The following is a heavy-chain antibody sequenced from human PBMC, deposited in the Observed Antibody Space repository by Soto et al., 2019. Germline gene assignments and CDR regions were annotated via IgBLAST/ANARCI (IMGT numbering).Heavy chain of an antibody. CDR1: GGSISSYY. D-gene: IGHD3-3*01. CDR2: IYYSGST. J-gene: IGHJ3*02. Sequence: PSETLSLTCTVSGGSISSYYWSWIRQPPGKGLEWIGYIYYSGSTNYNPSLKSRVTISVDTSKNQFSLKLSSVTAADTAVYYCASIWSGYYTDAFDIWGQGTTVTVSS. V-gene: IGHV4-59*08. CDR3: ASIWSGYYTDAFDI.